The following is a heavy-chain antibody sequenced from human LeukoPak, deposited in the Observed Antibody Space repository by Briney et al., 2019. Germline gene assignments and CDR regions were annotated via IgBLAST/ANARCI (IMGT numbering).Heavy chain of an antibody. D-gene: IGHD3-3*01. J-gene: IGHJ4*02. CDR2: ISSSSYI. CDR1: GFTFSSYS. V-gene: IGHV3-21*01. CDR3: ARAPPVTIRPLDY. Sequence: GGSLRLSCASSGFTFSSYSMNWVRQAPGKGLEWVSSISSSSYIYHADSVKGRFTISRDNAKNSLYLQMNSLRAEDTAVYYCARAPPVTIRPLDYWGQGTLVTVSS.